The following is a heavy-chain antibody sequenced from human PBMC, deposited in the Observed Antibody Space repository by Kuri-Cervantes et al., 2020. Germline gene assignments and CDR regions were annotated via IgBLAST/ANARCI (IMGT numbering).Heavy chain of an antibody. CDR3: ARDLTVAGVYYYYLDV. CDR1: GYTFTSYG. CDR2: ISAYNGNT. Sequence: ASVKVSCKASGYTFTSYGISWVRQAPGQGLEWMGWISAYNGNTNYAQKFQDRVTITTDESTSTVYMEVSSLRSEDTAVYYCARDLTVAGVYYYYLDVWGKGTTVTVSS. J-gene: IGHJ6*03. D-gene: IGHD6-19*01. V-gene: IGHV1-18*01.